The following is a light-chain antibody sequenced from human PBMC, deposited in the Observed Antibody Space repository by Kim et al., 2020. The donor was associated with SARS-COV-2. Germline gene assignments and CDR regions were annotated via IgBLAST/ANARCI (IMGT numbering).Light chain of an antibody. J-gene: IGKJ1*01. CDR1: QSVKNE. CDR2: DAS. Sequence: EVVLTHSPASLSLSPGEGVTLSCRASQSVKNELAWYQQKSGQAPRLLIYDASIRATGIPARFSGSGFGTDFTLTISSLEPEDCAVYYCQERDSWPRTFGQGTKVDIK. CDR3: QERDSWPRT. V-gene: IGKV3-11*01.